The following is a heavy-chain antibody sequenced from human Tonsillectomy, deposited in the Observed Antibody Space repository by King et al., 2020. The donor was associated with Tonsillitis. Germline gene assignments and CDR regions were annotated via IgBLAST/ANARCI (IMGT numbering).Heavy chain of an antibody. CDR2: ISSSSYYT. CDR3: ARSDSSGYYPYYYYGMDV. Sequence: VQLVESGGGLVKPGGSLRLSCAASGFTFRDYYMTWIRQAPGKGLEWVSYISSSSYYTNYADSVKGRFTISRDNAKNSLYLQMNSLRAEDTAVYYCARSDSSGYYPYYYYGMDVWGQGTTVTVSS. V-gene: IGHV3-11*06. D-gene: IGHD3-22*01. J-gene: IGHJ6*02. CDR1: GFTFRDYY.